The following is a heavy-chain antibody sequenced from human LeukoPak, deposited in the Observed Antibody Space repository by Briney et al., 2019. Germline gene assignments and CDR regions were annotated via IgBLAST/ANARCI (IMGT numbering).Heavy chain of an antibody. CDR2: IIPIFGTA. CDR3: ARALLGEYCSSTSCYNYFDY. D-gene: IGHD2-2*01. J-gene: IGHJ4*02. V-gene: IGHV1-69*13. Sequence: GAPVKVSCKASGGTFSSYAISWVRQAPGQGLEWMGGIIPIFGTANYAQKFQGRVTITADESTSTAYMELSSLRSEDTAVYYCARALLGEYCSSTSCYNYFDYWGQGTLVTVSS. CDR1: GGTFSSYA.